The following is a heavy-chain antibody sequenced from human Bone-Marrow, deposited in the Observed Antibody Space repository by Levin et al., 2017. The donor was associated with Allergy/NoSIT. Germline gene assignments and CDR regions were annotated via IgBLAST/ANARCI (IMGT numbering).Heavy chain of an antibody. V-gene: IGHV4-59*08. Sequence: SETLSLTCTVSGASISSYYWNWLRQPPGKGLEWIGFIYHSGSTNYNPSLKSRVTISIDMSKDQFSLKMTSVTAADTAVYYCAGREGSWSRFDPWGQGTLVTVSS. J-gene: IGHJ5*02. CDR2: IYHSGST. D-gene: IGHD3-10*01. CDR3: AGREGSWSRFDP. CDR1: GASISSYY.